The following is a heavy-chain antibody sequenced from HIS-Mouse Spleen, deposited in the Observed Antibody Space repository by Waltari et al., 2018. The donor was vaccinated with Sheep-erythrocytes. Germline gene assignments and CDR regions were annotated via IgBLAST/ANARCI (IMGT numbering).Heavy chain of an antibody. J-gene: IGHJ3*02. Sequence: EVQLVESGGGLVQPGRSLRLSCAASGFTFDDYAMHWVRPAPGKGLGWVLGISWISGSIGYADAVKGRFTIARDNAKNSLYLQMNSLRAEDTALYYCAKGAFDIWGQGTMVTVSS. CDR2: ISWISGSI. V-gene: IGHV3-9*01. CDR3: AKGAFDI. CDR1: GFTFDDYA.